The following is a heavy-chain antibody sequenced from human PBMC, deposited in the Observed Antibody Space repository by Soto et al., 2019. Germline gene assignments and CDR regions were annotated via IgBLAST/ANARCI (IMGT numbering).Heavy chain of an antibody. CDR3: ARMWDLGGRFDX. CDR1: GFSFNDFY. D-gene: IGHD3-16*01. CDR2: ISSSSRST. J-gene: IGHJ4*02. V-gene: IGHV3-11*05. Sequence: QVQLVESGGGLVKPGGSLRLSCAASGFSFNDFYRTWIRQAPGKGLEWVSYISSSSRSTTYADSVRGRFTISSDSAKNALYLQKNSLRAEDTAVYYCARMWDLGGRFDXWGXGXXVTVSS.